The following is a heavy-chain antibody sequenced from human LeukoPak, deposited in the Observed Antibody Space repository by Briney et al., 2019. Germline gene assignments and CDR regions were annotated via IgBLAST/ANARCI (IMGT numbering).Heavy chain of an antibody. CDR2: IYYSGST. CDR3: ASVDTAMARGAFDI. Sequence: PSETLSLTCTVSGGSISSYYWSWIRQPPGKGLEWIGYIYYSGSTNYNPSLKSRVTISVDTSKNQFSLKLSSVTAADTAVYYCASVDTAMARGAFDIWGQGTMVTVSS. V-gene: IGHV4-59*01. D-gene: IGHD5-18*01. J-gene: IGHJ3*02. CDR1: GGSISSYY.